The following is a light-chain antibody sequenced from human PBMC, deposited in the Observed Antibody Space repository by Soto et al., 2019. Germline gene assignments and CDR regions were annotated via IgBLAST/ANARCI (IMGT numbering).Light chain of an antibody. CDR1: QSVSSN. Sequence: EIVFTKSPGTLSSPPRERASLSCRASQSVSSNLAWYQQKPGQAPRLLIYGASTRATGIPARFSGSGSGTEFTLTISSLQSEDFAVYYCQQYNNWPPWTFGQGTKVDIK. CDR2: GAS. J-gene: IGKJ1*01. CDR3: QQYNNWPPWT. V-gene: IGKV3-15*01.